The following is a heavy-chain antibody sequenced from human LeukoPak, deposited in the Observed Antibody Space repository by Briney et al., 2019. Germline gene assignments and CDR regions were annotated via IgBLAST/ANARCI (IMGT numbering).Heavy chain of an antibody. D-gene: IGHD6-13*01. CDR2: ISYDGSNK. CDR1: GFTFSSYA. V-gene: IGHV3-30-3*01. Sequence: PGRSLRLSCAASGFTFSSYAMHWVRQAPGKGLEWVAVISYDGSNKYYADSVKGRFTISRDNSKNTLYLEMNSLRAEDTAVYYCARDDQQLVFDYWGQGTLVTVSS. J-gene: IGHJ4*02. CDR3: ARDDQQLVFDY.